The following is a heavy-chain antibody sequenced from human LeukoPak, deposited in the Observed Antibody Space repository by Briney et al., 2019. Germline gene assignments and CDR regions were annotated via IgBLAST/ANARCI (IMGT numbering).Heavy chain of an antibody. J-gene: IGHJ5*02. V-gene: IGHV4-31*03. CDR3: AREVAYCGGDCYNWFDP. CDR2: IYYSGST. CDR1: GGSISSGGYY. Sequence: PSETLSLTCTVSGGSISSGGYYWSWIRQHPGTGLEWIGYIYYSGSTYYNPSLKSRVTISVDTSKNQFSLKLSSVTAADTAAYYCAREVAYCGGDCYNWFDPWGQGTLVTVSS. D-gene: IGHD2-21*02.